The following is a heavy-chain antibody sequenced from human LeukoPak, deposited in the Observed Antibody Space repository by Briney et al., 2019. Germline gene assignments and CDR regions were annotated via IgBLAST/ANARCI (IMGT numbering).Heavy chain of an antibody. V-gene: IGHV3-23*01. CDR3: AKWGDFDILTGYYVSDF. Sequence: GASLRLSCVASGFTFSNYAMSWVRQAPGKRLEWVSAVTGRGGSTYYADSVKGRFTISRDNSRNTLFLQMNSLRAEDTAIYYRAKWGDFDILTGYYVSDFWGQGTLVTVSS. D-gene: IGHD3-9*01. CDR2: VTGRGGST. CDR1: GFTFSNYA. J-gene: IGHJ4*02.